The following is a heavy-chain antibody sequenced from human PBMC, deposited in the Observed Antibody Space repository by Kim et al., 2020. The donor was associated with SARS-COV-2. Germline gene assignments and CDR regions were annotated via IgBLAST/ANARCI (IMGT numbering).Heavy chain of an antibody. V-gene: IGHV3-30*04. D-gene: IGHD4-17*01. CDR2: ISYDGSNK. Sequence: GGSLRLSCAASGFTFSSYAMHWVRQAPGKGLEWVAVISYDGSNKYYADSVKGRFTISRDNSKNTLYLQMNSLRAEDTAVYYCAPSDDYGGNSEYFQHWGQGTLVTVSS. CDR3: APSDDYGGNSEYFQH. CDR1: GFTFSSYA. J-gene: IGHJ1*01.